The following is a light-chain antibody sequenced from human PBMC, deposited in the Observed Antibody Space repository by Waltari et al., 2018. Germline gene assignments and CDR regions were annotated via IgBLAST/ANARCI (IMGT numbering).Light chain of an antibody. CDR1: QDISSY. CDR2: DAS. V-gene: IGKV1-8*01. CDR3: QQYYDYPLT. Sequence: AIRITQSPSSLFASTGDTVNISFRASQDISSYLAWYQQEPGKAPKLLIYDASTLQRGVPSRFSVSGSGTDFTLTINCLQSEDFATYYCQQYYDYPLTFGPGTKVDIK. J-gene: IGKJ3*01.